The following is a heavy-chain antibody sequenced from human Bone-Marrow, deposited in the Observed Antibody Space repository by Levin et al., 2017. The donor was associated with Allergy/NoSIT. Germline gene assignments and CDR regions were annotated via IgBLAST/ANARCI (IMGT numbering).Heavy chain of an antibody. CDR2: ISGNSHYV. Sequence: AGESLKISCRGSGFDFNTHDMNWVRQAPGQGLEWVSSISGNSHYVYYADSVKGRFSISRDNAKNSMFLHMNSLRVEDTAVYYCARSQGRSGWSYYYYGMDVWGRGTTLTVS. CDR3: ARSQGRSGWSYYYYGMDV. D-gene: IGHD6-19*01. CDR1: GFDFNTHD. V-gene: IGHV3-21*06. J-gene: IGHJ6*02.